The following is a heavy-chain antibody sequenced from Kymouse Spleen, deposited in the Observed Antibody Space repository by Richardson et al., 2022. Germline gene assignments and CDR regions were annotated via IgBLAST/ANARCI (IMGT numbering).Heavy chain of an antibody. CDR2: IYYSGST. CDR3: ARVGGAVALFDY. CDR1: GGSVSSGSYY. V-gene: IGHV4-61*01. Sequence: QVQLQESGPGLVKPSETLSLTCTVSGGSVSSGSYYWSWIRQPPGKGLEWIGYIYYSGSTNYNPSLKSRVTISVDTSKNQFSLKLSSVTAADTAVYYCARVGGAVALFDYWGQGTLVTVSS. J-gene: IGHJ4*02. D-gene: IGHD6-19*01.